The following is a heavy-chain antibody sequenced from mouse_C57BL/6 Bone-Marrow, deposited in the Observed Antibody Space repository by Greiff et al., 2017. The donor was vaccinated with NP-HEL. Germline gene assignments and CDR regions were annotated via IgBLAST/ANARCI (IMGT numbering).Heavy chain of an antibody. CDR3: ARSNWDPPMDY. J-gene: IGHJ4*01. CDR1: GYTFTSYW. Sequence: QVQLQQPGAELVKPGASVKMSCKASGYTFTSYWITWVKQRPGQGLEWIGDLYPGSGSTNYNEKFKSKATLTVDKSSSTAYMQLSSLTSEDSAVYYCARSNWDPPMDYWGQGTSVTVSS. V-gene: IGHV1-55*01. D-gene: IGHD4-1*01. CDR2: LYPGSGST.